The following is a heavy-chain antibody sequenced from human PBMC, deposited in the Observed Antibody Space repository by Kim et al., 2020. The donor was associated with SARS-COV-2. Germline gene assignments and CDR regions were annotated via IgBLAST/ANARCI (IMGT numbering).Heavy chain of an antibody. J-gene: IGHJ4*02. Sequence: GGSLRLSCAASGFTFSSYGMHWVRQAPGKGLEWVAVIWYDGSNKYYADSVKGRFTISRDNSKNTLYLQMNSLRAEDTAVYYCARGRVAMTDFDYWGQGTLVTVSS. D-gene: IGHD2-21*02. CDR2: IWYDGSNK. CDR3: ARGRVAMTDFDY. V-gene: IGHV3-33*01. CDR1: GFTFSSYG.